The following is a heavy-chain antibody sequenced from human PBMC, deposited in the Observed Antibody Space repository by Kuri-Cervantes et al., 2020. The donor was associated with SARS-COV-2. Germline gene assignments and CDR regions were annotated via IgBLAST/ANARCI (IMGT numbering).Heavy chain of an antibody. J-gene: IGHJ4*02. CDR3: ARSPGSIVVVTAPDY. Sequence: ASVKVSCKASGYTFTGYYMHWVRQALGQGLEWMGWINPNSGGTNYAQKFQGRVTMTRDTSISTAYMELSRLRSDDTAVYYCARSPGSIVVVTAPDYWGQGTLVTVSS. V-gene: IGHV1-2*02. CDR2: INPNSGGT. D-gene: IGHD2-21*02. CDR1: GYTFTGYY.